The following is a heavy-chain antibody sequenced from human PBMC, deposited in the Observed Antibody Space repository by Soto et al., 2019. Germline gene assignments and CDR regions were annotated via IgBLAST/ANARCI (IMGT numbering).Heavy chain of an antibody. CDR3: ASSTALIAAPPIDS. CDR2: ISYDGSNK. Sequence: GGSLRLSCAASGFTFDDYGMSWVRQAPGKGLEWVAVISYDGSNKYYADSVKGRFTISRDNSKNTLYLQMNSLRAEDTAVYYCASSTALIAAPPIDSWGQGTLVTVSS. D-gene: IGHD6-13*01. CDR1: GFTFDDYG. V-gene: IGHV3-30*03. J-gene: IGHJ4*02.